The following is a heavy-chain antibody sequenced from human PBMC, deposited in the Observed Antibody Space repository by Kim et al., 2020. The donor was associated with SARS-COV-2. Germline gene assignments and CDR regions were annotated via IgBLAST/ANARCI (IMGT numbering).Heavy chain of an antibody. V-gene: IGHV3-53*01. Sequence: GGSLRLSCAASGFTVSSNYMSWVRQAPGKGLEWVSVIYSGGSTYYADSVKGRFTISRDNSKNTLYLQMNSLRAEDTAVYYCAVEWELLSGAFDIWGQGTMVTISS. J-gene: IGHJ3*02. CDR3: AVEWELLSGAFDI. D-gene: IGHD1-26*01. CDR1: GFTVSSNY. CDR2: IYSGGST.